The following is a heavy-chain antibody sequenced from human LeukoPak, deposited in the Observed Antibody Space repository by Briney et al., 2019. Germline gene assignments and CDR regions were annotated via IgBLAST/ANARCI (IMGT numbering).Heavy chain of an antibody. V-gene: IGHV4-59*08. CDR1: GGSISSYY. CDR2: IYYSGST. D-gene: IGHD6-13*01. CDR3: ARQKRAGYSSSWHLYSGMDV. Sequence: SETLSLTCTVSGGSISSYYWSWIRQPPGRGLEWIGYIYYSGSTNYNPSLKSPVTISVATSKNQLSLKPSSVTAADTAVYYPARQKRAGYSSSWHLYSGMDVWGQGTTVTVSS. J-gene: IGHJ6*02.